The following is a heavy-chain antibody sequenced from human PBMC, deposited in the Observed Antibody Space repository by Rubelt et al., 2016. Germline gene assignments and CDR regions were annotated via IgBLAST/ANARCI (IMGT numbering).Heavy chain of an antibody. CDR2: IYYSGST. V-gene: IGHV4-59*08. J-gene: IGHJ4*02. Sequence: QVQLQESGPGLVKPSETLSLTCTVSGGSISSYYWSWIRQPPGKGLEWIGYIYYSGSTNYNPSLKWRVTISVDTSKNQFALKLSSVTAADTAVDYCARHVKGYCSGGSCYHFDYWGQGTLVTVSS. CDR1: GGSISSYY. D-gene: IGHD2-15*01. CDR3: ARHVKGYCSGGSCYHFDY.